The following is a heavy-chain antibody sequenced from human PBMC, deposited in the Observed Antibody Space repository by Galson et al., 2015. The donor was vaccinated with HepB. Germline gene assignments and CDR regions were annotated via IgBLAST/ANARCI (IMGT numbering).Heavy chain of an antibody. D-gene: IGHD3-22*01. CDR2: IIPIFGTA. Sequence: SVKVSCKASGGTFSSYAISWVRQAPGQGLEWMGGIIPIFGTANYAQKFQGRVTITADESTSTAYMELSSLRSEDTAVYYCARGGSIVVVTTYYYYMDVWGKGTTVTVSS. J-gene: IGHJ6*03. V-gene: IGHV1-69*13. CDR1: GGTFSSYA. CDR3: ARGGSIVVVTTYYYYMDV.